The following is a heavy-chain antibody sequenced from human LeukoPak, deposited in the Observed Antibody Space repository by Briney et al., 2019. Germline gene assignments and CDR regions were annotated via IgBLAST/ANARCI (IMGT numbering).Heavy chain of an antibody. D-gene: IGHD2/OR15-2a*01. CDR2: IIPIFGTA. CDR1: GGTFSSYA. CDR3: ARGDEGEYDHGYFDY. Sequence: SVKVPCKASGGTFSSYAISWVRQAPGQGLEWMGGIIPIFGTANYAQKFQGRVTITTDESTSTAYMELSSLRSEDTAVYYCARGDEGEYDHGYFDYWGQGTLVTVSS. V-gene: IGHV1-69*05. J-gene: IGHJ4*02.